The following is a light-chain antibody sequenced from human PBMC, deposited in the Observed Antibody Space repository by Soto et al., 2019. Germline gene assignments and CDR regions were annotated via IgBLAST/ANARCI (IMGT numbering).Light chain of an antibody. Sequence: EIVLTQSPATLSLSPGERATLSCRASQSVNSYLAWYQQKPGQAPRLLIYDTSNRATGIPARFSGSGSGTDFTLTINSLEAEDFGVYYCQHRSNWPPITFGQGTRLEIK. V-gene: IGKV3-11*01. CDR3: QHRSNWPPIT. J-gene: IGKJ5*01. CDR1: QSVNSY. CDR2: DTS.